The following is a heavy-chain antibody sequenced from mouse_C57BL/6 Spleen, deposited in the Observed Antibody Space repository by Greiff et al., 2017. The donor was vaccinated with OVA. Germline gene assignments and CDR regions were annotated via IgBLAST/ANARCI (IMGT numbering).Heavy chain of an antibody. Sequence: EVQVVESGPELVKPGASVKIPCKASGYTFTDYNMDWVKQSHGKSLEWIGDINPNNGGTIYNQKFKGKATLTVDKSSSTAYMELRSLTSEDTAVYYCARRYYGSSYFDVWGTGTTVTVSS. CDR2: INPNNGGT. V-gene: IGHV1-18*01. D-gene: IGHD1-1*01. CDR1: GYTFTDYN. CDR3: ARRYYGSSYFDV. J-gene: IGHJ1*03.